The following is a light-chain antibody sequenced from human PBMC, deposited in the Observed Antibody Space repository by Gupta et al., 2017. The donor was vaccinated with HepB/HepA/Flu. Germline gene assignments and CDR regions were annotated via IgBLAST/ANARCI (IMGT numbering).Light chain of an antibody. CDR3: QQYRRSPT. CDR1: QIVSNNY. CDR2: GAS. V-gene: IGKV3-20*01. J-gene: IGKJ4*01. Sequence: EIVLTQSPATLSLSTGGRATRSCRASQIVSNNYLAWYQYNPGRAPWLLVYGASSRATGVPDRFSGSGSGTDFTLTISRLEPEDVAVYYCQQYRRSPTFGGGTKVDIK.